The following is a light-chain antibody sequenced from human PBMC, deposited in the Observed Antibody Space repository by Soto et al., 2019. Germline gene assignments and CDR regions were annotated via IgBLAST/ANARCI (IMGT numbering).Light chain of an antibody. Sequence: QSVLTQPASVSGSPGQSITISCTGTSSDVGAYNYVSWYQQLPGTAPKLMIYEVTNRPSGVSNRFSGSKSGNTASLTISGLQAEDEADYYCSSYTTTSTLVVFGTGTQLTVL. CDR2: EVT. CDR1: SSDVGAYNY. V-gene: IGLV2-14*01. CDR3: SSYTTTSTLVV. J-gene: IGLJ1*01.